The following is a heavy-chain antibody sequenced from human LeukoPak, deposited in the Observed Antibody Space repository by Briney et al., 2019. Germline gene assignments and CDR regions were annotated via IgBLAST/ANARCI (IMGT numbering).Heavy chain of an antibody. Sequence: GGSLRLSCAASGFTFSSYAMSWVRQAPGKGLDWVSAISGSGGSTYYADAVKGRFTISRDNSNTTLYLQMNSLRAEDTAVYYCAKDLEVLTRWGQGTLVTVSS. J-gene: IGHJ4*02. CDR1: GFTFSSYA. D-gene: IGHD1-1*01. CDR3: AKDLEVLTR. CDR2: ISGSGGST. V-gene: IGHV3-23*01.